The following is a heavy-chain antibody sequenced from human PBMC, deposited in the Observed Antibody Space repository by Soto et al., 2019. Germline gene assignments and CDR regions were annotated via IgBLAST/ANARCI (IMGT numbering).Heavy chain of an antibody. CDR3: ARRTDYGDYEYYYGMDV. V-gene: IGHV5-10-1*01. CDR2: IDPSDSYT. D-gene: IGHD4-17*01. CDR1: GYSFTGDW. J-gene: IGHJ6*02. Sequence: GEALKISCKGTGYSFTGDWISWVRQMPGKGLEWMGRIDPSDSYTNYSPSFQGHVTISADKSISTAYLQWSSLKASDTAMYYCARRTDYGDYEYYYGMDVWGQGTTVTVSS.